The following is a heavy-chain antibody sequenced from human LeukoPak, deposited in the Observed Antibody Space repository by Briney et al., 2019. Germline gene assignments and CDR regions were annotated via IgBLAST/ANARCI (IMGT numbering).Heavy chain of an antibody. V-gene: IGHV3-30-3*01. CDR1: GFTFSSYA. Sequence: GGSLRLSCAASGFTFSSYAMSWVRQAPGKGLEWVAIISYDGGNEYYADSVKGRFTIFRDNSKNTLYLQMNSLRAEDTAVYYCALQSFDYWGQGTLVTVPS. CDR2: ISYDGGNE. J-gene: IGHJ4*02. CDR3: ALQSFDY.